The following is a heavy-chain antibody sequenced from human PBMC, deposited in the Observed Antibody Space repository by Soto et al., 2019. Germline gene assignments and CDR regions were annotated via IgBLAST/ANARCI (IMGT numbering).Heavy chain of an antibody. CDR3: ARGLYSSSYYM. J-gene: IGHJ4*02. Sequence: QVQLVQSGAEVKKPGSTVKVSCKASGYTFTSSYIHWVRQAPGQGLEWMGIIKPSGGSATYAQMFQGRGTLTTDTYTSTVYMELSSLTSEDTAMYYCARGLYSSSYYMWGQGTLVTVSS. D-gene: IGHD3-22*01. CDR1: GYTFTSSY. V-gene: IGHV1-46*01. CDR2: IKPSGGSA.